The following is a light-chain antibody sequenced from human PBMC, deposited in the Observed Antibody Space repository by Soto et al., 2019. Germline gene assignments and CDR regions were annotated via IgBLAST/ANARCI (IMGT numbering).Light chain of an antibody. J-gene: IGKJ3*01. CDR2: AAS. CDR3: QQVHSFPLT. CDR1: QGIGND. Sequence: DIQMTQSPSSLSASVGDRVTITCRASQGIGNDLGWYQQKPGKAPKLLIYAASTLQSGVPSRFSGSGSGTEFTLTISSLQPEDFATYYCQQVHSFPLTFGPGTKVDI. V-gene: IGKV1-17*01.